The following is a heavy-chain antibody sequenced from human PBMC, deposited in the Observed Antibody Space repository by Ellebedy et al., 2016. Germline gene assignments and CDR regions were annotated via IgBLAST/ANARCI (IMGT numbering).Heavy chain of an antibody. J-gene: IGHJ4*02. V-gene: IGHV4-59*12. CDR2: ISNSGST. Sequence: SETLSLTCTVSGGSISSYYWSWIRQPPGKGLEWIGYISNSGSTNYNPSLKSRVTISVDTSKNQFSLKLNSVTPEDTAVYYCARDRSVTTTGFDYWGQGTLVTVSS. CDR1: GGSISSYY. CDR3: ARDRSVTTTGFDY. D-gene: IGHD4-17*01.